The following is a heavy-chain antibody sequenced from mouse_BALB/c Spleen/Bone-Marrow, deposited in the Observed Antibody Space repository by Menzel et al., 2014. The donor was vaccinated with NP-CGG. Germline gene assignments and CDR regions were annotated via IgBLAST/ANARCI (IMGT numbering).Heavy chain of an antibody. CDR1: GYTFTDYN. V-gene: IGHV1S29*02. CDR2: IYPYNGVT. Sequence: SGPELLKPGASVKISCKASGYTFTDYNMHWVKQSHGKSLEWIGYIYPYNGVTAYNQKSKSKATLTVDNSSSTAYMEFRSLTSEDSAVYYCARIYYGYEFTYWGQGTLVTVSA. J-gene: IGHJ3*01. D-gene: IGHD2-2*01. CDR3: ARIYYGYEFTY.